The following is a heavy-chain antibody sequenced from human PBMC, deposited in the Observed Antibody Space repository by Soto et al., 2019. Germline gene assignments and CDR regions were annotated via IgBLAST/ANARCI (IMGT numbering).Heavy chain of an antibody. Sequence: EVQLLVSGGGLVQPGGSLRLSCAASGLTFSSYAMSWVRQGPGKGLEWVSAISGSGAVTYYADSVKGRFTISRDNSKNTLYLQMNSLRAEDTAVYYCAKDKGCTSTTCHWNAFDIWGQGTMVTVSS. J-gene: IGHJ3*02. CDR2: ISGSGAVT. V-gene: IGHV3-23*01. D-gene: IGHD2-2*01. CDR1: GLTFSSYA. CDR3: AKDKGCTSTTCHWNAFDI.